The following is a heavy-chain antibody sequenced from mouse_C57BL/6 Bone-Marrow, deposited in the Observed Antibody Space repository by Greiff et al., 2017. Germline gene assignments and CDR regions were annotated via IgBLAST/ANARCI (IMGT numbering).Heavy chain of an antibody. CDR1: GYTFTSYG. J-gene: IGHJ3*01. V-gene: IGHV1-81*01. Sequence: QVQLQQSGAELARPGASVKLSCKASGYTFTSYGISWVKQRTGQGLEWIGEIYPRSGNTYYNEKFKGKATLTADKSSSTAYMELRSLTSEYSAVYFCARYGYDGFAYWGQGTLVTVSA. D-gene: IGHD2-2*01. CDR2: IYPRSGNT. CDR3: ARYGYDGFAY.